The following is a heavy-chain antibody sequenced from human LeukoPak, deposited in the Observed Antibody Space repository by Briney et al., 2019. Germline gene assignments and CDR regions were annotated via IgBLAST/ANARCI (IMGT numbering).Heavy chain of an antibody. J-gene: IGHJ3*02. V-gene: IGHV4-30-4*08. D-gene: IGHD6-19*01. CDR2: IYYSGST. Sequence: SQTLSLTCTVSGGSISSGDYYWSWIRQPPGKGLEWIGYIYYSGSTYYNPSLKSRVTISVDTSKNQFSLKPSSVTAADTAVYYCARGSSGWYEAAFDIWGQGTMDTVSS. CDR3: ARGSSGWYEAAFDI. CDR1: GGSISSGDYY.